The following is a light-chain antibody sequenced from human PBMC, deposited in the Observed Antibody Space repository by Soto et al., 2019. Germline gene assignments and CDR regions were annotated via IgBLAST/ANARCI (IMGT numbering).Light chain of an antibody. Sequence: EIVLTQSPGTLSLPAGERATLSCRASQSVSSSYLAWYQQKPGQAPRLLIYGASSRATGIPDRFSGSGSGTDFTLTISRLEPEDFAVYYCQQYGSSSYTFGQGTKLEIK. CDR1: QSVSSSY. CDR3: QQYGSSSYT. CDR2: GAS. V-gene: IGKV3-20*01. J-gene: IGKJ2*01.